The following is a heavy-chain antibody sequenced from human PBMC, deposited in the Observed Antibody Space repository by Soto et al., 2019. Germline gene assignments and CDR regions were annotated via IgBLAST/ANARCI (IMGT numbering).Heavy chain of an antibody. J-gene: IGHJ6*02. D-gene: IGHD2-2*01. V-gene: IGHV1-46*01. Sequence: ASVKVSCKASGYIFSSHCIYWVRQAPRQGLQWMGIINPGVGRTAYAQKFQGRVTLTRDMSTSTVYMELTSLTYDDTAVYYCARYVSGSGATYVMDVWGQGTTVTVSS. CDR2: INPGVGRT. CDR1: GYIFSSHC. CDR3: ARYVSGSGATYVMDV.